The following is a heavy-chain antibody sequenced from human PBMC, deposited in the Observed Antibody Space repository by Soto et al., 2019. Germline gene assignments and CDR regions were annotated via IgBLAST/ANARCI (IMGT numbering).Heavy chain of an antibody. CDR2: ISAYNGNT. J-gene: IGHJ4*02. CDR1: GYTFTSYG. CDR3: ARAVVRFLEWFHNDY. D-gene: IGHD3-3*01. V-gene: IGHV1-18*01. Sequence: QVQLVQSGAEVKKPGASVKVSCKASGYTFTSYGISWVRQAPGQGLEWMGWISAYNGNTNYAQKLQGRVTMTADTSTSTAYMELRSLRSDDTAVYYCARAVVRFLEWFHNDYWGQGTLVTVSS.